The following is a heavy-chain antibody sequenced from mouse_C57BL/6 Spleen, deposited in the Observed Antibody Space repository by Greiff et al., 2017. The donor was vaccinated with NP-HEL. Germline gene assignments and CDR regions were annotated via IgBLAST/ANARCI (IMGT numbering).Heavy chain of an antibody. CDR2: IRSKSNNYAT. D-gene: IGHD2-1*01. V-gene: IGHV10-1*01. CDR3: VRDGNSAWFAY. CDR1: GFSFNTYA. J-gene: IGHJ3*01. Sequence: GGGLVQPKGSLKLSCAASGFSFNTYAMNWVRQAPGQGLEWVARIRSKSNNYATYYADSVKDRVTISRDDSESMLYLQMNNVKTEDTAVYYCVRDGNSAWFAYWGQGTLVTVSA.